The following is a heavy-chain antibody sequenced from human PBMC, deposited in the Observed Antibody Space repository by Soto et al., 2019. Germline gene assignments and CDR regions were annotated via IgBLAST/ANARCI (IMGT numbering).Heavy chain of an antibody. CDR1: GGSISSGDYY. CDR2: IYYSGST. V-gene: IGHV4-30-4*01. D-gene: IGHD2-2*01. CDR3: ARDCISTSCYVFGMDV. J-gene: IGHJ6*02. Sequence: TLSLTCTVSGGSISSGDYYWSWIRQPPGKGLEWIGYIYYSGSTYYNPSLKSRVTISVDTPKNQFSLKLSSVTAADTAVYYCARDCISTSCYVFGMDVWGQGTTVTVSS.